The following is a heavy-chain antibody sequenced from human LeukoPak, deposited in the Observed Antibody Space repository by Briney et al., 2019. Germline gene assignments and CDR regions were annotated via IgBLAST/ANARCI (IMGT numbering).Heavy chain of an antibody. D-gene: IGHD1-26*01. J-gene: IGHJ4*02. CDR1: GFTFSSYG. V-gene: IGHV3-30*18. CDR2: ISYDGSNK. Sequence: GGSLRLSCAASGFTFSSYGMHWVRQAPGKGLEWVAVISYDGSNKYYADSVKGRFTISRDNPKNTLYLQMNSLRAEDTAVYYCAKSRLVGATTASLDYWGQGTLVTVSS. CDR3: AKSRLVGATTASLDY.